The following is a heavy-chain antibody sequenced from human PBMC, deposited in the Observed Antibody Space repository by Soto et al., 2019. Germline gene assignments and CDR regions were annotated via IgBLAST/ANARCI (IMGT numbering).Heavy chain of an antibody. CDR2: ISYDRSNK. CDR1: GFTFKTYT. CDR3: ARGSMYNWNQRPPDS. Sequence: PGGSLRLSCAGSGFTFKTYTFHWGRQPPGKGLEWVAVISYDRSNKYYADSVKGRFTVSRDNSKSTLFLQMNSLTPEDTAVYYCARGSMYNWNQRPPDSWGQGTLVTVSS. D-gene: IGHD1-20*01. V-gene: IGHV3-30-3*01. J-gene: IGHJ4*02.